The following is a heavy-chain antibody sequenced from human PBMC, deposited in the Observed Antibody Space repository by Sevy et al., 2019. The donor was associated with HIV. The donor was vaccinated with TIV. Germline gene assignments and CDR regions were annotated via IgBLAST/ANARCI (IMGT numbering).Heavy chain of an antibody. CDR1: GFSFRTYA. Sequence: GGSLRLSCAASGFSFRTYAMHWVRQAPGKGLEWVAGIWCDGSNENHADSVKGRFTISRDNSKNTLYLQMNSLRAEDTAVYYCVKDVGVGSTRRYADYWGQGTLVTVSS. J-gene: IGHJ4*02. D-gene: IGHD1-26*01. CDR3: VKDVGVGSTRRYADY. CDR2: IWCDGSNE. V-gene: IGHV3-33*06.